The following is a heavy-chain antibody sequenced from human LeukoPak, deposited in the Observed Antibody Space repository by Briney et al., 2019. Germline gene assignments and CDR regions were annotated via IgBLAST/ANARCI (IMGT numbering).Heavy chain of an antibody. CDR1: GFTFSSYG. D-gene: IGHD1-14*01. CDR2: IWYDGSNK. CDR3: ARGAVTGAFDI. J-gene: IGHJ3*02. V-gene: IGHV3-33*01. Sequence: PGGSLRLSCAASGFTFSSYGMHWVRQAPGKGLEWVAVIWYDGSNKYYADSVKGRFTISRDNSKNTLYLQMNSLRAEDTAVYHCARGAVTGAFDIWGQGTMVTVSS.